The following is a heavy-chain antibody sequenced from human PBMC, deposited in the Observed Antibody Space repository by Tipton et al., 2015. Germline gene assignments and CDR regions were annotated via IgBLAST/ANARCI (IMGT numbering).Heavy chain of an antibody. Sequence: SLRLSCAASGFPFSTYWMSWVRQAPGKGLEWVANIKQDGSEKYYVESVKGRFTVSRDNAKNTLYLQMNSLRAEDTAVYYCVRHSDYGMDVWGQGTTVTVSS. CDR1: GFPFSTYW. J-gene: IGHJ6*02. CDR3: VRHSDYGMDV. CDR2: IKQDGSEK. V-gene: IGHV3-7*03.